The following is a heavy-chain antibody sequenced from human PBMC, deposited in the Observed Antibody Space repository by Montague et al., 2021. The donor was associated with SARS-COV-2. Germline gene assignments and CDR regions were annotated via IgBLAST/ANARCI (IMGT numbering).Heavy chain of an antibody. CDR2: SYYRSKWYN. V-gene: IGHV6-1*01. Sequence: CAISGDSDAGDNPSCNWVRQSPSRGLEYVVISYYRSKWYNDYAVSVKSRITINPDTSKNQFSLQLNSVTPEDTAVYYCARDDPYCTNGVCYTGNWFDPWGQGNLVTV. D-gene: IGHD2-8*01. CDR1: GDSDAGDNPS. CDR3: ARDDPYCTNGVCYTGNWFDP. J-gene: IGHJ5*02.